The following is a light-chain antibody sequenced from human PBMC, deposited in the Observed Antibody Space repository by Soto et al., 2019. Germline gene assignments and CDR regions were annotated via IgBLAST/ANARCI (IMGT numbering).Light chain of an antibody. CDR3: QHRDRWPPIIT. V-gene: IGKV3-11*01. CDR1: QNVGSY. Sequence: EIVLTQSPATLSFSPGDTATLSCRASQNVGSYLAWYQQKPGQAPRLLIYEIFKRATGIPARFSGSGSGTDFTLTISSLEPEDVAIYSCQHRDRWPPIITFGPGTTVDIK. J-gene: IGKJ3*01. CDR2: EIF.